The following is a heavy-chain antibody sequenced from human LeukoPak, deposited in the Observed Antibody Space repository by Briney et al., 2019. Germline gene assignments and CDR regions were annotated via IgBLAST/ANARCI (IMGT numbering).Heavy chain of an antibody. CDR3: ARDKIMGATRFDY. J-gene: IGHJ4*02. D-gene: IGHD1-26*01. CDR1: GFNFNTYW. Sequence: GGSLRLSCAASGFNFNTYWMSWVRQAPGKGLEWVANIRPDAGEIYYVDSLKGRFIISRDNAKNSLYLQMNSLRVDDTAVYFCARDKIMGATRFDYWGQGALVTVSS. V-gene: IGHV3-7*01. CDR2: IRPDAGEI.